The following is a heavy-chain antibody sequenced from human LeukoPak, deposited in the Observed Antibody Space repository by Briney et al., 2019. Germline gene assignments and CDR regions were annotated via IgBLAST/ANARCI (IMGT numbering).Heavy chain of an antibody. V-gene: IGHV1-2*02. J-gene: IGHJ4*02. CDR1: GYPFTTCY. CDR3: ARAGYDYGDSSDF. CDR2: INPKNGDS. Sequence: PSVNVSCKASGYPFTTCYIHWVRQAPGQGLEWMGCINPKNGDSKYAQKFQGRVTMTRATSIATAYTEVSRLTSDDTAVYFCARAGYDYGDSSDFWGQGTLVTVSS. D-gene: IGHD4-17*01.